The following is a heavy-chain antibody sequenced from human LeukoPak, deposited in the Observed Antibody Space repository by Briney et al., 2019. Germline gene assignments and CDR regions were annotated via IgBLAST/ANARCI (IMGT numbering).Heavy chain of an antibody. CDR2: ISYDGSNK. D-gene: IGHD3-10*01. CDR1: GFTFIKYR. J-gene: IGHJ3*02. V-gene: IGHV3-30*19. Sequence: GGSLRLHGARRGFTFIKYRIHWVSQAPGKGLEWVAVISYDGSNKYYADSVKGRFTISRDNSKNTLYLQINSLRAEDKAVYYCARPNANIGAVIIVVFNIWGQGTMVTVSS. CDR3: ARPNANIGAVIIVVFNI.